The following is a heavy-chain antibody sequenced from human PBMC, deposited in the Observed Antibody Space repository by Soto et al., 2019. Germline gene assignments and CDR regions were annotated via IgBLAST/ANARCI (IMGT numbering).Heavy chain of an antibody. Sequence: LRLSCAASGFSFSSYGMHWVRQAPGKGLDWVAVIWYDGSNKYYAESVKGRFTISRDNSKNTLYVQMNSLTVEDTAVYYRARAQYTGSYFDACDVWGQGTMVTVSS. J-gene: IGHJ3*01. D-gene: IGHD1-26*01. CDR1: GFSFSSYG. CDR3: ARAQYTGSYFDACDV. CDR2: IWYDGSNK. V-gene: IGHV3-33*03.